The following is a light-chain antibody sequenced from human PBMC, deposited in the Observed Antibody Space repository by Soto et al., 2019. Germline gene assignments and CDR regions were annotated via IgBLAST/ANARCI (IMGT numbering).Light chain of an antibody. J-gene: IGKJ4*01. CDR2: LGS. V-gene: IGKV2-28*01. CDR3: LQALQTPFT. Sequence: DIVMTQSTLPLPVTPGEPASISCRSSQSLLHTNGYNYLDLNLQKPGQSPQLLMSLGSNRASGVPDSCGGSGSGTDSTLIISRVDAEYVGVYYCLQALQTPFTFGGGTNVEIK. CDR1: QSLLHTNGYNY.